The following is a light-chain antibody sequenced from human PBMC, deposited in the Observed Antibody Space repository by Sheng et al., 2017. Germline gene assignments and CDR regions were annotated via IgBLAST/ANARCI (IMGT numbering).Light chain of an antibody. J-gene: IGKJ5*01. Sequence: MGLTQSPDSLSLSPGERATLSCRASQSVFSTYIAWYQQKPGQAPRLLIYGASSRATGIPDRFSGSGSGTDFTLTISRLEPEDFAVYYCQEFGSSPKISFGQGARLEIK. CDR3: QEFGSSPKIS. V-gene: IGKV3-20*01. CDR2: GAS. CDR1: QSVFSTY.